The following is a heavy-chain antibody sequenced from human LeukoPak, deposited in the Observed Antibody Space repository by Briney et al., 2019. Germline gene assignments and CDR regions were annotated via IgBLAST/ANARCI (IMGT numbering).Heavy chain of an antibody. CDR2: ISSSGSTI. CDR1: GFTFSSYE. Sequence: GGSLRLSCAASGFTFSSYEMNWVRQAPGKGLEWVSYISSSGSTIYYADSVKGRFTISRDNAKNSLYLQMNSLRAEDTAVYYCAKLAHIVVVPAAIRFDYWGQGTLVTVSS. J-gene: IGHJ4*02. CDR3: AKLAHIVVVPAAIRFDY. V-gene: IGHV3-48*03. D-gene: IGHD2-2*01.